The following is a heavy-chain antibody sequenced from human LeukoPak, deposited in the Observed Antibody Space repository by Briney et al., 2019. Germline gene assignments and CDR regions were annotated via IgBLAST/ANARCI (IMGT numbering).Heavy chain of an antibody. CDR1: GGTFSSYA. V-gene: IGHV1-69*04. Sequence: ASVKVSCKASGGTFSSYAISWVRQAPGQGLEWMGRIIPILGIANYAQKFQGRVTITADKSTSTAYMELSSLRSEDTAVYYCARELTIGYSSSWYFDYWGQGTLVTVSS. D-gene: IGHD6-13*01. CDR3: ARELTIGYSSSWYFDY. J-gene: IGHJ4*02. CDR2: IIPILGIA.